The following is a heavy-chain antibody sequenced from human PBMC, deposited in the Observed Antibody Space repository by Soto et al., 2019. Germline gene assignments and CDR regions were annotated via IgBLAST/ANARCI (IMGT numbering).Heavy chain of an antibody. CDR2: ISGSSSST. CDR1: GFSFNKYV. Sequence: EVQLLESGGGLVQPGGSLRLSCAASGFSFNKYVMTWVRQAPGKGLEWISAISGSSSSTYHANSVKGRFTASRDNSKNTLFLQMNSLRPEDTAVYYCAKGSGAVRPYYFDYWGQGTLVTVSS. D-gene: IGHD4-17*01. CDR3: AKGSGAVRPYYFDY. V-gene: IGHV3-23*01. J-gene: IGHJ4*02.